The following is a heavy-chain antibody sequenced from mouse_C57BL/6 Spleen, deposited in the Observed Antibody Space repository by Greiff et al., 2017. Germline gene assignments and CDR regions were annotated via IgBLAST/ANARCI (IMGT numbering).Heavy chain of an antibody. J-gene: IGHJ3*01. V-gene: IGHV5-17*01. CDR2: ISSGSSTI. D-gene: IGHD1-1*01. Sequence: EVKLVESGGGLVKPGGSLKLSCAASGFTFSDYGMHWVRQAPEKGLEWVAYISSGSSTIYYADTVKGRFTISRDNAKNTLFLQMTSLRSADTAMYYCARQARNYAWFAYWGQGTLVTVSA. CDR1: GFTFSDYG. CDR3: ARQARNYAWFAY.